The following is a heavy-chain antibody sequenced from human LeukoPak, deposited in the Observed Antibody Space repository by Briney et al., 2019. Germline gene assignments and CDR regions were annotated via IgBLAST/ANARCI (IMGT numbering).Heavy chain of an antibody. CDR3: ARAFHSPERRDGLDAFDI. Sequence: ASVKVSCKASGYTFTCYYMHWVRQAPGQGLEWMGWINPNSGGTNYAQKVQGRVTMTRDTSISKAYMELSRLRSDDTAVYYCARAFHSPERRDGLDAFDIWGQGTMVTVSS. J-gene: IGHJ3*02. D-gene: IGHD5-24*01. CDR2: INPNSGGT. CDR1: GYTFTCYY. V-gene: IGHV1-2*02.